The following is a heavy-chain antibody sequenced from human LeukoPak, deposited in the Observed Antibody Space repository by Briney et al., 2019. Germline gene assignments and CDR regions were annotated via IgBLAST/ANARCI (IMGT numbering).Heavy chain of an antibody. J-gene: IGHJ6*03. CDR1: GFTFRSFA. D-gene: IGHD2-21*01. CDR2: IIGSGSNT. V-gene: IGHV3-23*01. CDR3: AKKEGDTYFSWYMDV. Sequence: GGSLRLSCAASGFTFRSFAMSWVRQAAGKGLEWVSGIIGSGSNTYYADSVKGRFTISRDNSKNTLYLQMNSLRAEDTAIYYCAKKEGDTYFSWYMDVWGKGTTVTVSS.